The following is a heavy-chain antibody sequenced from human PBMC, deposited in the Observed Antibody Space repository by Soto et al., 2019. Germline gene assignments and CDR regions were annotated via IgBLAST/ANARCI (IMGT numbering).Heavy chain of an antibody. Sequence: SETLSLTCVVSGGSISSSNWWSWVRQPPGKGLEWIGEIYHSGRTNYNPSLKSRVTISLDKSKNQFSLKLSSVTAADTAVYYCARDGSYADYDILTGYYTPWFDPWGQGTLVTVSS. CDR2: IYHSGRT. CDR1: GGSISSSNW. D-gene: IGHD3-9*01. V-gene: IGHV4-4*02. CDR3: ARDGSYADYDILTGYYTPWFDP. J-gene: IGHJ5*02.